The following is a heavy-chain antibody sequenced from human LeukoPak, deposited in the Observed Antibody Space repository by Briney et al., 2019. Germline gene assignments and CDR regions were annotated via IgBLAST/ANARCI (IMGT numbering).Heavy chain of an antibody. Sequence: PSETLSLTCTVSGGSISSGGYYWSWIRQPPGKGLEWIGYIYHSGSTYYNPSLKSRVAISVDRSKNQFSLKLSSVTAADTAVYYCARDQSSYRYYFDYWGQGTLVTVSS. V-gene: IGHV4-30-2*01. CDR3: ARDQSSYRYYFDY. CDR2: IYHSGST. D-gene: IGHD3-16*02. J-gene: IGHJ4*02. CDR1: GGSISSGGYY.